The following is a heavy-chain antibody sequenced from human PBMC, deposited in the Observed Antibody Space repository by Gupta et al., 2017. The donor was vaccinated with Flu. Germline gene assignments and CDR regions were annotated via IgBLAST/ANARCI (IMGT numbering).Heavy chain of an antibody. CDR2: VFHDGKT. J-gene: IGHJ4*02. V-gene: IGHV4-38-2*01. CDR3: ARSYQARHYFDY. Sequence: QVQLRESGPGLVKPSETLSLTCAVSGFPITSYYWGWIRQPPGKGLEWIGSVFHDGKTYYNPSRNGRVTMSIDTSKNQFSLKVTSVTAADTAVYYWARSYQARHYFDYWGQGTLVTVSS. CDR1: GFPITSYY.